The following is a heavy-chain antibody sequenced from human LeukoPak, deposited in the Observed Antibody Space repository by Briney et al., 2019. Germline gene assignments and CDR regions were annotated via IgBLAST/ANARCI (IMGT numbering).Heavy chain of an antibody. D-gene: IGHD1-26*01. CDR1: GFTFSNYW. CDR3: ARGGRYLDY. V-gene: IGHV3-74*01. J-gene: IGHJ4*02. Sequence: GGSLRLSCAASGFTFSNYWMHWVRQAPGKGLVWVSRTTSDGSSTSYADSVKGRFTISRDNANNTLYLQVNSLRAEDTAVYYCARGGRYLDYWGQGTLITVSS. CDR2: TTSDGSST.